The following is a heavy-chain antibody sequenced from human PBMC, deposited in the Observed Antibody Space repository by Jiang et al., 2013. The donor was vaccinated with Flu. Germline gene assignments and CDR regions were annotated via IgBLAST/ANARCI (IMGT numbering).Heavy chain of an antibody. CDR2: IYYSGST. V-gene: IGHV4-39*01. J-gene: IGHJ5*02. CDR1: GGSISSSSYY. D-gene: IGHD2-15*01. Sequence: YGSGLVKPSETLSLTCTVSGGSISSSSYYWGWIRQPPGKGLEWIGSIYYSGSTYYNPSLKSRVTISVDTSKNQFSLKLSSVTAADTAVYYCARHFADIVVVVAASIHWFDPWGPGNPGHRL. CDR3: ARHFADIVVVVAASIHWFDP.